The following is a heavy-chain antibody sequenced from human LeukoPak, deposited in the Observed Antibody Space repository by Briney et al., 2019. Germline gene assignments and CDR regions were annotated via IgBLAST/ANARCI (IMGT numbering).Heavy chain of an antibody. CDR1: GFTFSNYW. V-gene: IGHV3-7*03. CDR2: IKQDGSEK. D-gene: IGHD3-22*01. Sequence: GGSLRLSCEASGFTFSNYWMSWVRQAPGKGLEWVANIKQDGSEKYCVGSVKGRFTISRDNAKNSLYLQMNSLRAEDTALYYCARITYDSSGHNWFDPWGQGTLVTVSS. CDR3: ARITYDSSGHNWFDP. J-gene: IGHJ5*02.